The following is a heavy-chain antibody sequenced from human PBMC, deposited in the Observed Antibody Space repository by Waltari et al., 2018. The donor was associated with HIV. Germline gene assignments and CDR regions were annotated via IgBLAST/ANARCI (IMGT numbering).Heavy chain of an antibody. CDR3: ARARSIKVRGEWGGDSQFYGLDV. CDR1: GASFTGSS. Sequence: VQLQQWGAGLLMPSDTLSLTCAVYGASFTGSSWTWIRQAPGKGLQWIGEIDHDGRSKVTPSLKSRGPRSVDSSKKQFSLNPLSVTAADTAQYLCARARSIKVRGEWGGDSQFYGLDVWGQGTTVIVSS. J-gene: IGHJ6*02. CDR2: IDHDGRS. D-gene: IGHD3-10*01. V-gene: IGHV4-34*01.